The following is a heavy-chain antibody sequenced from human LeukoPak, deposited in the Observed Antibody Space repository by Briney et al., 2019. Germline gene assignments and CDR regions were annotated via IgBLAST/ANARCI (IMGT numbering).Heavy chain of an antibody. V-gene: IGHV3-7*01. CDR1: GFTFSNYW. D-gene: IGHD3-9*01. Sequence: PGGSLRLSCAASGFTFSNYWMTWVRQAPGKGLDWVANINQYGSQKYYVDSVKGRFTISRDNAANSLYLQMNSLRAEDTAVYYCATYNALTGYLNYWGRGTLVTVSS. CDR2: INQYGSQK. CDR3: ATYNALTGYLNY. J-gene: IGHJ4*02.